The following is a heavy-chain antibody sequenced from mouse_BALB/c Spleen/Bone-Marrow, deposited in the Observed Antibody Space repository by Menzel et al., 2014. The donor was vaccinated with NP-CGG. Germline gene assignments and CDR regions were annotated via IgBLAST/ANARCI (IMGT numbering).Heavy chain of an antibody. CDR3: ARDISGYVRAMDY. D-gene: IGHD3-2*01. CDR1: GYTFTDYA. CDR2: ISTYSANT. Sequence: VMLVESGPELVSPGVSVKISCKAFGYTFTDYAIHWVKQSHSKSLEWIGIISTYSANTNYNQKFKGKATMTVDKSSSTAYMELARLTFEDSAIYFCARDISGYVRAMDYWGQGTSVIVSS. V-gene: IGHV1-67*01. J-gene: IGHJ4*01.